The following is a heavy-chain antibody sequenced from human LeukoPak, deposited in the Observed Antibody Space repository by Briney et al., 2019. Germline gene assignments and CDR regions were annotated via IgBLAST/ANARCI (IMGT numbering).Heavy chain of an antibody. CDR2: ASSSDAGT. Sequence: GGSLRLSCAASGFTLSTYAMSWVRQTPGKGLEWVAAASSSDAGTHHADSVRGRFTISRDNSKNTLYLQMNSLRAEDAAVYFCARRAGAYSHPYDYWGQGTLVTVSS. J-gene: IGHJ4*02. CDR1: GFTLSTYA. CDR3: ARRAGAYSHPYDY. V-gene: IGHV3-23*01. D-gene: IGHD4/OR15-4a*01.